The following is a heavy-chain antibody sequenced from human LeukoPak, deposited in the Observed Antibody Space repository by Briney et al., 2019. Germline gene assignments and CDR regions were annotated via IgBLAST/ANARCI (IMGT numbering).Heavy chain of an antibody. Sequence: PGRSLRLSCAASGFTFSSYGMHWVRQAPGKGLEWVAVIWYDGSNKYYADSVKGRFTISRDNSKNTLYLQMNSLRAEDTAVYYCAKDHYGSGSYIDYWGQGTLVTVS. CDR2: IWYDGSNK. J-gene: IGHJ4*02. D-gene: IGHD3-10*01. V-gene: IGHV3-33*06. CDR1: GFTFSSYG. CDR3: AKDHYGSGSYIDY.